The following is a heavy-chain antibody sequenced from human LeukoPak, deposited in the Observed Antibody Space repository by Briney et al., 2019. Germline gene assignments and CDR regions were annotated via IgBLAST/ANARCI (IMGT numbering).Heavy chain of an antibody. D-gene: IGHD3-22*01. CDR3: AREAEPYYYDSSGYCDY. V-gene: IGHV3-21*01. J-gene: IGHJ4*02. CDR2: IGSSSSYI. Sequence: PGGSLRLSCAASGFTFSSYSMNWVRQAPGKGLEWVSSIGSSSSYIYYADSVKGRFTISRDNAKNSLYLQMNSLRAEDTAVYYCAREAEPYYYDSSGYCDYWGQGTLVTVSS. CDR1: GFTFSSYS.